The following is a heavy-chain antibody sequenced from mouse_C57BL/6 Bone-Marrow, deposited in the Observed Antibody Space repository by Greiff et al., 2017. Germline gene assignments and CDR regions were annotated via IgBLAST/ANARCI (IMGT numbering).Heavy chain of an antibody. V-gene: IGHV1-50*01. CDR2: IDPSDSYT. CDR1: GYTFTSYW. Sequence: VQLQQPGAELVKPGASVKLSCKASGYTFTSYWMQWVKQRPGQGLEWIGEIDPSDSYTNYNQKFKGKATLTVDTSSSTAYMQLSSLTSEDSAVYYCARVGVTTGSSWFAYWGQGTLVTVSA. CDR3: ARVGVTTGSSWFAY. D-gene: IGHD2-2*01. J-gene: IGHJ3*01.